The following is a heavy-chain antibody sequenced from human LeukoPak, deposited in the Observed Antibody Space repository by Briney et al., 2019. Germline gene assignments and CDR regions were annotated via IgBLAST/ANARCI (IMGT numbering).Heavy chain of an antibody. CDR1: GFTFSSYG. J-gene: IGHJ4*02. D-gene: IGHD3-22*01. CDR2: ISGSGGST. Sequence: GGSLRLSCAASGFTFSSYGMSWVRQAPGKGLEWVSAISGSGGSTYYADSVKGRFTISRDNSKNTLYLQMNSLRAEDTAVYYCAKDSWSDSSGYYCDYWGQGTLVTVSS. CDR3: AKDSWSDSSGYYCDY. V-gene: IGHV3-23*01.